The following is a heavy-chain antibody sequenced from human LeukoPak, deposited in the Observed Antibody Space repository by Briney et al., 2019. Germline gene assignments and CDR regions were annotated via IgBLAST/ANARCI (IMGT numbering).Heavy chain of an antibody. V-gene: IGHV4-59*08. CDR3: ASLRIYSSSYYFDY. Sequence: TASETLSLTCTVSGGSMTHSYWGWIRQPPGKGLEWIGYVYYSGSTNYNPSLKSRVTISVDTSKNQFSLKLSSVTAADTAVYYCASLRIYSSSYYFDYWGQGTLVTVSS. J-gene: IGHJ4*02. CDR2: VYYSGST. D-gene: IGHD6-13*01. CDR1: GGSMTHSY.